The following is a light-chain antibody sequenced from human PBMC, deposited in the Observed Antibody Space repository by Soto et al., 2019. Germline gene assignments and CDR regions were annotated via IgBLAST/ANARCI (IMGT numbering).Light chain of an antibody. Sequence: SYELTQPPSVSVAPGKTARITCGGNKIGSKSVHWYQQKPGQAPVLVISYDSDRPSGIPARFSGSNSGNTATLTSSRVEAGDEADYYCQVWDSSSDHVVFGGGTKLTVL. J-gene: IGLJ2*01. CDR3: QVWDSSSDHVV. CDR2: YDS. V-gene: IGLV3-21*04. CDR1: KIGSKS.